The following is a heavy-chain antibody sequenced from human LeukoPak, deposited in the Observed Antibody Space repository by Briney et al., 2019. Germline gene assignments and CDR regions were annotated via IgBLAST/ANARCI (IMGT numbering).Heavy chain of an antibody. D-gene: IGHD2-15*01. CDR1: GYIFTGYY. CDR3: ARDGCSDGICYRRGWFDP. Sequence: ASVKVSCKASGYIFTGYYMHWVRQAPGQGLEWMGWINPNSGGTNYAQKFQGRVTMTRDTSISTAYMELSRLRSDDTAVYYCARDGCSDGICYRRGWFDPSGQGTLVTVSS. CDR2: INPNSGGT. V-gene: IGHV1-2*02. J-gene: IGHJ5*02.